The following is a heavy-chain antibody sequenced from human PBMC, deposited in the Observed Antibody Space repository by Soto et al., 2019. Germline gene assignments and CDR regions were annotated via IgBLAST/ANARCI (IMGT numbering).Heavy chain of an antibody. V-gene: IGHV4-59*01. CDR1: GVSISSSY. D-gene: IGHD2-15*01. Sequence: QVQLQESGPGLVKPSETLSLTCTVSGVSISSSYWSWIRQPPGKGLEWIGYIYNSGSTNYNPSLKSRLTITVDTPKTQVSLGLSSVTAADTAVYYCARDRAFWSGRSCYSPPDYYYYMDVWGKGTTVTVS. J-gene: IGHJ6*03. CDR2: IYNSGST. CDR3: ARDRAFWSGRSCYSPPDYYYYMDV.